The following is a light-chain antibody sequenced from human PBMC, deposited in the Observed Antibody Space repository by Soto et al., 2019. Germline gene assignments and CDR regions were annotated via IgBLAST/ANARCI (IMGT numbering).Light chain of an antibody. J-gene: IGKJ1*01. Sequence: DIQMTQSPSTLSASVGDRVTITCRASQSISNWLAWYQQKSGKAPKLLIYDASSLERGVPSRFSGSGSGTELTLTISSLQPDDFATYYCQQYNSYSLWTFGQGTKVEIK. CDR1: QSISNW. V-gene: IGKV1-5*01. CDR3: QQYNSYSLWT. CDR2: DAS.